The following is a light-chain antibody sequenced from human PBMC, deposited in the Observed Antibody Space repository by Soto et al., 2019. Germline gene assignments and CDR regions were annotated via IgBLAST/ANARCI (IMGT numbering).Light chain of an antibody. CDR2: EVS. CDR3: SSYTTSSTWV. J-gene: IGLJ3*02. CDR1: SSDVGGYNY. V-gene: IGLV2-14*01. Sequence: QSALTQPASVSGSPGQSITISCTGTSSDVGGYNYVSWYQQHPGKAPKLMIHEVSNQPSGVSNRFSGSKSGNTASLTISGLQAEDEADYYCSSYTTSSTWVFGGGTKLTVL.